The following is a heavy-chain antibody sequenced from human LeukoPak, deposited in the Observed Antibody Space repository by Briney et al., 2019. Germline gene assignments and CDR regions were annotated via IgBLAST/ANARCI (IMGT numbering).Heavy chain of an antibody. V-gene: IGHV4-59*01. CDR1: GGSISTYY. CDR2: IYYSGST. Sequence: SETLSLTCTDSGGSISTYYWTWIRQPPGKGLEWIGYIYYSGSTNYNPSLKSRVTISIDASKDQFSLKLNSVTAADTAVYYCARGHKVTNFDYWGQGALVTVSS. CDR3: ARGHKVTNFDY. D-gene: IGHD2-21*02. J-gene: IGHJ4*02.